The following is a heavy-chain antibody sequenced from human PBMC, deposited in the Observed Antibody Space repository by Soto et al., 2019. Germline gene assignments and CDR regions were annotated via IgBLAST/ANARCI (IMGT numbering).Heavy chain of an antibody. V-gene: IGHV3-30-3*01. J-gene: IGHJ6*02. CDR2: ISYDGSNK. Sequence: QVQLVESGGGVVQPGRSLRLSCAASGFTFSSYAMHWVRQAPGKGLEWVAVISYDGSNKYYADSVKGRFTISRDNSKNXVYLQMNSLRAEDTAVYYCARDQSAGSYYYYGMDVWGQGTTVTVSS. CDR3: ARDQSAGSYYYYGMDV. D-gene: IGHD1-26*01. CDR1: GFTFSSYA.